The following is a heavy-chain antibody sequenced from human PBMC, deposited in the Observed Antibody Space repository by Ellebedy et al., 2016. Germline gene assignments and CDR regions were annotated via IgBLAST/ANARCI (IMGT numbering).Heavy chain of an antibody. J-gene: IGHJ6*03. D-gene: IGHD3-3*01. Sequence: SETLSLXXTVSGGSISSYYWSWIRQPPGKGLEWIGYIYYSGSTNYNPSLKSRVTISVDTSKNQFSLKLSSVTAADTAVYYCARDSGWSGYYNYYYYMDVWGKGTTVTVSS. CDR1: GGSISSYY. CDR3: ARDSGWSGYYNYYYYMDV. CDR2: IYYSGST. V-gene: IGHV4-59*01.